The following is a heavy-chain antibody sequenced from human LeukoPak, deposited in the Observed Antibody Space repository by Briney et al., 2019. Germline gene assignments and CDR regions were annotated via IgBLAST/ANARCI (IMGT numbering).Heavy chain of an antibody. J-gene: IGHJ4*02. CDR3: ARALSVARPFGY. Sequence: PGRSLRLSCAASGFTFSSYAMHWVRQAPGKGLEWVAVISYDGSNKYYADSVKGRFTISRDNSKNTLYLQMNSLRAEDTAVYYCARALSVARPFGYWGQGTLVTVSS. D-gene: IGHD6-6*01. CDR1: GFTFSSYA. CDR2: ISYDGSNK. V-gene: IGHV3-30-3*01.